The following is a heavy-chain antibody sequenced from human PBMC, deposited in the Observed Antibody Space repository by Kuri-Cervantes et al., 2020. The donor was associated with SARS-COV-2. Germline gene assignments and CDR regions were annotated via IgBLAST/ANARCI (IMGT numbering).Heavy chain of an antibody. CDR2: INHSGST. CDR3: ARHPPEYYSLYYFDY. CDR1: GGSFSGYY. Sequence: GSLRLSCAAYGGSFSGYYWSWIRQPPGKGLEWIGEINHSGSTNYNPSLKSRVTISVDTSKNQFSLKLSSVTAADTAVYYCARHPPEYYSLYYFDYWGQGTLVTVSS. D-gene: IGHD3-10*01. J-gene: IGHJ4*02. V-gene: IGHV4-34*01.